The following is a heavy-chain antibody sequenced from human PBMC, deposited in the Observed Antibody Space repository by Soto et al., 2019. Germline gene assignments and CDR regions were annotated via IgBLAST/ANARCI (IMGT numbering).Heavy chain of an antibody. CDR1: GFTFNDYG. V-gene: IGHV3-9*01. CDR2: ISWNGGTI. CDR3: VKAMAGTTGTFDF. J-gene: IGHJ3*01. Sequence: EVQLVESGGDLVQPGRSLRLSCAASGFTFNDYGIHWVRQVPGTGLELVSGISWNGGTIGYADSVKGRFTISRDNAKNSLYLQMNSLRAEDTALYHCVKAMAGTTGTFDFWGQGTMVTVSS. D-gene: IGHD1-1*01.